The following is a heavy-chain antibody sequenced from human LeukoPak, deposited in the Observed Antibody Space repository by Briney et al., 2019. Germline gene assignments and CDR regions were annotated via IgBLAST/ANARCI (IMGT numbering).Heavy chain of an antibody. CDR3: STLTSRGLSDS. V-gene: IGHV3-15*07. CDR2: IKSKADGETI. J-gene: IGHJ4*02. D-gene: IGHD1-20*01. Sequence: GGSLRLSCAASGFTFTNAWMNWVRQAPGKGLEWVGRIKSKADGETIDYAAPVKGRFTFSGDDSKNMLYLQMNSLRSEGTAVYYCSTLTSRGLSDSWGQGTLVTVSS. CDR1: GFTFTNAW.